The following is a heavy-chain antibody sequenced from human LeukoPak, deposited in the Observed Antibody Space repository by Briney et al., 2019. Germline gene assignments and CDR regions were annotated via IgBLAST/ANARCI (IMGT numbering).Heavy chain of an antibody. Sequence: GASVKVSCKASGYTFTGYGISWVRQAPGQGLEWMGWISAYNGNTNYAQKLQGRVTMTTDTSTSTAYMELRSLRSDDTAVYYCARDPFIAAAPTGDYWGQGTLVTVSS. CDR2: ISAYNGNT. CDR1: GYTFTGYG. CDR3: ARDPFIAAAPTGDY. D-gene: IGHD6-13*01. J-gene: IGHJ4*02. V-gene: IGHV1-18*01.